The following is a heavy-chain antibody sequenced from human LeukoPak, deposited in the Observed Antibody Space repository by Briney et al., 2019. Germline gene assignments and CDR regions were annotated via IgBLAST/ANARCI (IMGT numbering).Heavy chain of an antibody. J-gene: IGHJ5*02. Sequence: GGSLRLSCAASGFTFSSYGMNWVRQAPGKGLEWVAVIWFDGSNTYYADSVKGRFTISRDNSKNTVLLQMNSLRAEDTAIYYCARSPAANTPFDYYLDSWGQGTLVTVSS. D-gene: IGHD2-2*01. CDR2: IWFDGSNT. CDR1: GFTFSSYG. V-gene: IGHV3-33*08. CDR3: ARSPAANTPFDYYLDS.